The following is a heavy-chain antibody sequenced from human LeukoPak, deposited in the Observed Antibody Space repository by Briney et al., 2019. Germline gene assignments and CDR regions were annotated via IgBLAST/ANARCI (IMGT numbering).Heavy chain of an antibody. D-gene: IGHD3-10*01. Sequence: GGSLRLSCAASGFIFRNYAMNWVRQAPGKGLEWVSYISTSGSTIYYADSVKGRFTISRDNAKKSLFLRMNSLRDEDTAVYYCAREATMVRGGFDYWGQGTLVTVSS. CDR2: ISTSGSTI. V-gene: IGHV3-48*02. CDR1: GFIFRNYA. CDR3: AREATMVRGGFDY. J-gene: IGHJ4*02.